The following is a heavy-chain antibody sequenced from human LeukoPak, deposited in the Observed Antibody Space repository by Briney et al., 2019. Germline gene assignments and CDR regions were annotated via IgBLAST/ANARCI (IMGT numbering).Heavy chain of an antibody. CDR3: ARDGVSDGYCSGGSCYSRGAVARGYFDY. CDR2: ISSSSSYI. Sequence: GGSLRLSCAASGFTFSSYSMNWVRQAPGKGLEWVSSISSSSSYIYYADSVKGRFTISRDNAKNSLYLQMNSLRAEDTAVYYCARDGVSDGYCSGGSCYSRGAVARGYFDYWGQGALVTVSS. CDR1: GFTFSSYS. V-gene: IGHV3-21*01. J-gene: IGHJ4*02. D-gene: IGHD2-15*01.